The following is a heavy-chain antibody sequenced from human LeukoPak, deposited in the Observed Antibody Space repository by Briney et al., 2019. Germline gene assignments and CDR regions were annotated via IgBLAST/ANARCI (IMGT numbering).Heavy chain of an antibody. Sequence: GSLRLSCEASGFTFRSYEMNWARQAPGKGLEWVSYSSGDGRTMYYADSVKGRFTISRDNAKNSLYLQMNSLRAEDTAVYYCARVRPSYYYYMDVWGKGTTVTVSS. J-gene: IGHJ6*03. CDR3: ARVRPSYYYYMDV. CDR1: GFTFRSYE. CDR2: SSGDGRTM. V-gene: IGHV3-48*03.